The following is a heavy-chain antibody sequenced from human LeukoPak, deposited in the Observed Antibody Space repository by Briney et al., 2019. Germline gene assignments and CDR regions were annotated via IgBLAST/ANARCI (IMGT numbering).Heavy chain of an antibody. CDR1: GFTFSSYG. Sequence: GGSLRLSCAASGFTFSSYGMHWVRQAPGEGLEWVAVIWYDGSNKYYADSVKGRFTISRDNSKNTLYLQMNSLRAEDTAVYYCARDRGGDYYFDYWGQGTLVTVSS. D-gene: IGHD2-21*02. CDR2: IWYDGSNK. V-gene: IGHV3-33*01. J-gene: IGHJ4*02. CDR3: ARDRGGDYYFDY.